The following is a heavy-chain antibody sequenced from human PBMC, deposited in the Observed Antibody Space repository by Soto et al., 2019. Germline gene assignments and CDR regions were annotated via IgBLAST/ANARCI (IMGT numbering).Heavy chain of an antibody. CDR3: ARDYWSPELRFDY. Sequence: SETLSLTCIVSGGTVNSGSYYWSWVRQAPGKGLEWIGHVYYSGTTKYNPSLKSRVTISVDTSNNQFSLKINSVTAADTAIYYCARDYWSPELRFDYWGQGILVTVYS. CDR2: VYYSGTT. J-gene: IGHJ4*01. V-gene: IGHV4-61*01. CDR1: GGTVNSGSYY. D-gene: IGHD3-3*01.